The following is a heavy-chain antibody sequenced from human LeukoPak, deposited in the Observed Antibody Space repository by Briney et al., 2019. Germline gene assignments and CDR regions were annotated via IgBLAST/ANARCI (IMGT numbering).Heavy chain of an antibody. Sequence: GESPRLSCTASGVTVSNTWMSWVRQAPGKGLEWVGLFTSRSAGGTIHYAAPVQGRFTILAEDSKNTWYLQMNGLQIEDTGIYYCTTGGGTMDFWGRGTLVTVSS. CDR3: TTGGGTMDF. V-gene: IGHV3-15*01. CDR1: GVTVSNTW. J-gene: IGHJ4*02. CDR2: FTSRSAGGTI. D-gene: IGHD2-15*01.